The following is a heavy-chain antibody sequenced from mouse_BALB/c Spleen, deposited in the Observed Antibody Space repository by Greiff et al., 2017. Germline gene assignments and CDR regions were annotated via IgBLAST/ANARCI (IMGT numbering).Heavy chain of an antibody. D-gene: IGHD1-1*01. J-gene: IGHJ2*01. CDR3: ANYGKDFDY. Sequence: EVKLVESGPGLVKPSQSLSLTCTVTGYSITSDYAWNWIRQFPGNKLEWMGYISYSGSTSYNPSLKSRISITRDTSKNQFFLQLNSVTTEDTATYYCANYGKDFDYWGQGTTLTVSS. CDR1: GYSITSDYA. V-gene: IGHV3-2*02. CDR2: ISYSGST.